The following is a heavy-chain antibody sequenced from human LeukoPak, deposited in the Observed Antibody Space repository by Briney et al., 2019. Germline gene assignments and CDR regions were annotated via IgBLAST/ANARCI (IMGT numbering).Heavy chain of an antibody. V-gene: IGHV3-48*01. CDR2: ISSSSSTI. CDR1: GFTFSSYG. Sequence: GGSLRLSCAASGFTFSSYGMSWVRQAPGKGLEWVSYISSSSSTIYYADSVKGRFTISRDNAKNSLYLQMNSLRGEDTAVYYCARAQYSRGYYGNDAFDIWGQGTMVTISS. J-gene: IGHJ3*02. CDR3: ARAQYSRGYYGNDAFDI. D-gene: IGHD3-22*01.